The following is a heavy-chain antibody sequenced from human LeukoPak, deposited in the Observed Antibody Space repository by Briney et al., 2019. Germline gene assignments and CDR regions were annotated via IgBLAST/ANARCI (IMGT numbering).Heavy chain of an antibody. CDR1: GFTFSSYA. J-gene: IGHJ4*02. V-gene: IGHV3-23*01. D-gene: IGHD6-13*01. Sequence: GGSLRLSCAASGFTFSSYAMSWVRQAPGKGLEWVSAISGSGGSTYYADSVKGRFTISRDNSKNTLYLQMNSLRAEDTAVYYCAKLGRIAAAALYYFHYWRQGTLVPVSS. CDR3: AKLGRIAAAALYYFHY. CDR2: ISGSGGST.